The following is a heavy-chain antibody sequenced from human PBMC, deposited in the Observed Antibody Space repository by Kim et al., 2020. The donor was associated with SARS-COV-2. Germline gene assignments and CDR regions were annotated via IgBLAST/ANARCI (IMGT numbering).Heavy chain of an antibody. J-gene: IGHJ4*02. D-gene: IGHD1-20*01. CDR1: GDTFGSNY. Sequence: ASVKVSCKASGDTFGSNYIHWVRQAPGQSLEWLGWINVDSGDTNFSQKFQGRVTIARDTSGNTVYMELKFLRSEDTAMYYCARPGDNSRWHFVFWGQGTLITVSS. CDR3: ARPGDNSRWHFVF. V-gene: IGHV1-3*01. CDR2: INVDSGDT.